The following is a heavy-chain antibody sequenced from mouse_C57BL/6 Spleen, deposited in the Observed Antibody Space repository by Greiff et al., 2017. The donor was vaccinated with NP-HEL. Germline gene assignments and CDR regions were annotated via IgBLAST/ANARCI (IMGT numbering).Heavy chain of an antibody. CDR1: GYTFTSYW. V-gene: IGHV1-55*01. J-gene: IGHJ3*01. CDR3: AAVGDYSAWFAY. D-gene: IGHD2-13*01. Sequence: QVQLQQPGAELVKPGASVKMSCKASGYTFTSYWITWVKQRPGQGLEWIGDIYPGSGSTNYNEKFKSKATLTVDTSSSTAYMQLSSLTSEDSAVYYCAAVGDYSAWFAYWGQGTLVTVSA. CDR2: IYPGSGST.